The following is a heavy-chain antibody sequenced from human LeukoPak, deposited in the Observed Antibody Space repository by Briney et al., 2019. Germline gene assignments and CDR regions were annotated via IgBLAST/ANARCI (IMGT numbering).Heavy chain of an antibody. V-gene: IGHV3-9*01. Sequence: GRSLRLSCAASGFTFDDYAMHWVRQAPGKGLEWVSGISWNSGSIGYADSVKGRFTISRDNGKNSLYLQMNSLRAEDTALYYCAKDGYDSSGNHFDYWGQGTLVAVSS. D-gene: IGHD3-22*01. CDR1: GFTFDDYA. CDR2: ISWNSGSI. J-gene: IGHJ4*02. CDR3: AKDGYDSSGNHFDY.